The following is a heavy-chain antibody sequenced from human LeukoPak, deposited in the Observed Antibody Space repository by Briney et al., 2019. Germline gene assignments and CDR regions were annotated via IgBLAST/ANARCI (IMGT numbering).Heavy chain of an antibody. D-gene: IGHD1-26*01. V-gene: IGHV3-20*04. CDR3: ARLVLGSHPYGMDV. Sequence: GGSLRLSCAAAGFKFADYGLNWVRQAPGKGLEWVSSINWNGGSTGYADSVKGRFTISRDNANDSLCLQMNSLRAEDTALYYCARLVLGSHPYGMDVWGQGTTVTVSS. CDR2: INWNGGST. CDR1: GFKFADYG. J-gene: IGHJ6*02.